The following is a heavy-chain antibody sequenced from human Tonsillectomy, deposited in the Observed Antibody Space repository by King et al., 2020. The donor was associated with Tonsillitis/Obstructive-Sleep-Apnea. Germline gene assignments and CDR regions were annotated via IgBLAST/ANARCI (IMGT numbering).Heavy chain of an antibody. CDR2: ISSSGSTI. Sequence: DVQLVESGGGLVQPGGSLRLSCAASGFTFSSYEMNWVRQAPGKGLEWVSYISSSGSTIYYADSVKSRFTISRDNAKNSLYLQMNSLRAEDTAVYYCARDKEIVATSRRVGYFDYWGQGTLVTVSS. J-gene: IGHJ4*02. V-gene: IGHV3-48*03. CDR1: GFTFSSYE. D-gene: IGHD5-12*01. CDR3: ARDKEIVATSRRVGYFDY.